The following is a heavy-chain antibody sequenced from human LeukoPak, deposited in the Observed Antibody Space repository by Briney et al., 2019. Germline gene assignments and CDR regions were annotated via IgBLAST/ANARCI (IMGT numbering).Heavy chain of an antibody. Sequence: GGSVRLSRSVSGFLFCIHAMSDPPQPRGGAVECFSTISGRGDSPYYAASVKGRFTISRDNSKITLYVQMNNLRAQDTDVYYCAKDGIDLDYVLRFGESSMDVWGQGTTVTVSS. J-gene: IGHJ6*02. D-gene: IGHD3-10*01. V-gene: IGHV3-23*01. CDR1: GFLFCIHA. CDR3: AKDGIDLDYVLRFGESSMDV. CDR2: ISGRGDSP.